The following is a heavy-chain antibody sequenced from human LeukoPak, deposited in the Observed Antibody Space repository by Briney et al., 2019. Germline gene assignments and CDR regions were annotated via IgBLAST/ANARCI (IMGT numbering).Heavy chain of an antibody. CDR3: ASGQGGTDRNWFDP. Sequence: SETLSLTCAVYGGSFSGYYWSWIRQPPGKGLEWIGEINHSGSTNYNPSLKSRVTISVDTSKNQFSLKLSSVTAADTAVYYCASGQGGTDRNWFDPSGQGTLVTVSS. D-gene: IGHD1-7*01. CDR1: GGSFSGYY. CDR2: INHSGST. J-gene: IGHJ5*02. V-gene: IGHV4-34*01.